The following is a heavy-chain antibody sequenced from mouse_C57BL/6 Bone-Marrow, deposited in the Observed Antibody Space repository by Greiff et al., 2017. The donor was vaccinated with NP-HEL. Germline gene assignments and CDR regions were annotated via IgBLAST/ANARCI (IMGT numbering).Heavy chain of an antibody. CDR1: GFSLTSYG. CDR3: ARLGAYYYAMDY. CDR2: IWGGGST. D-gene: IGHD2-2*01. J-gene: IGHJ4*01. V-gene: IGHV2-9*01. Sequence: QVQLKESGPGLVAPSQSLSITCTVSGFSLTSYGVDWVRQPPGKGLEWLGVIWGGGSTTYNSALMSRLSISKDNSKSQVLLKMNSLQTDDTAMYYCARLGAYYYAMDYWGQGTSVTVSS.